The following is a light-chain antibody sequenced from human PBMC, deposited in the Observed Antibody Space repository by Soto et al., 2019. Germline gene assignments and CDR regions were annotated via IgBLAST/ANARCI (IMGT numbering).Light chain of an antibody. J-gene: IGLJ3*02. CDR2: DDR. CDR1: KLARQS. CDR3: QVWDSDSDDWV. V-gene: IGLV3-21*02. Sequence: SYELTQPPSVSAAPGQTARMTSGGYKLARQSVHRYQQEPGQAPVLVVYDDRDRPSGVPERFSGFNSANTATLTISRVEAVDEADYYWQVWDSDSDDWVLVGGTKVTVL.